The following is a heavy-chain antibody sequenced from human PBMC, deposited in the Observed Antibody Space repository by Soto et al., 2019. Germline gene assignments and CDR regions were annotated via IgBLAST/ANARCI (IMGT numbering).Heavy chain of an antibody. D-gene: IGHD3-10*01. CDR3: TRDIGGKGAY. Sequence: GGSLRLSCAASGFTFSSYWMHWVRQVPGKGLLWVSRIDEYGSTINYADSVKGRFAISRDNARNTLYLEMNSLRAEDTALYYCTRDIGGKGAYWGPGTLVTVSS. J-gene: IGHJ4*02. V-gene: IGHV3-74*01. CDR1: GFTFSSYW. CDR2: IDEYGSTI.